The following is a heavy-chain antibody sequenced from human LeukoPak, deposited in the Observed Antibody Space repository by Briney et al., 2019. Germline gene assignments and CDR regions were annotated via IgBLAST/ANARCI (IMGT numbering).Heavy chain of an antibody. CDR1: GFTFSGYG. CDR3: ARAEDYDKSGLVDGFDM. V-gene: IGHV3-33*01. J-gene: IGHJ3*02. Sequence: GGSLRLSCTASGFTFSGYGMHWVRQAPGKGLEWVAVIWYDGSKKYHADSVKGRFTISRDNSKNTLYLQMNSLRAEDTAVYYCARAEDYDKSGLVDGFDMWGQGTMVTVSS. D-gene: IGHD3-22*01. CDR2: IWYDGSKK.